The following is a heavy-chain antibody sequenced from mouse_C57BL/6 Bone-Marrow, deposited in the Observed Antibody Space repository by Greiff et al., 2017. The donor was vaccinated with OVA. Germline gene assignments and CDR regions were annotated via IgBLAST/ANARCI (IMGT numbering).Heavy chain of an antibody. Sequence: EVQLQQSVAELVRPGASVKLSCTASGFNIKNTYMHWVKQRPEQGLEWIGRIDPANGNTKYAPKFPGKATITADTSSNTAYLQRSSLTSEDTASYYCAGSSIYYEYEAWFAYWGQGTLVTVSA. V-gene: IGHV14-3*01. J-gene: IGHJ3*01. CDR3: AGSSIYYEYEAWFAY. CDR2: IDPANGNT. CDR1: GFNIKNTY. D-gene: IGHD2-4*01.